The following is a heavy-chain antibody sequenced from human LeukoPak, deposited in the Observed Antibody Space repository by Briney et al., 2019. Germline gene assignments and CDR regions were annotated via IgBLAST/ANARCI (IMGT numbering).Heavy chain of an antibody. Sequence: GASVKVSCKASGYTFTSCYVHWVRLAPEQGLEWMGLINPNDGGTSYAQKFQGRVTMTRDMSTSTVYMEVSSLRSEDTAVYYCARDLGSGWYYFDSWGQGTLVTVSS. CDR2: INPNDGGT. CDR1: GYTFTSCY. CDR3: ARDLGSGWYYFDS. D-gene: IGHD6-19*01. J-gene: IGHJ4*02. V-gene: IGHV1-46*01.